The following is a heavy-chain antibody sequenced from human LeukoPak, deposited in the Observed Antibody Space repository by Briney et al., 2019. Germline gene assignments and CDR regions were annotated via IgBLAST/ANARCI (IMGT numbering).Heavy chain of an antibody. Sequence: PSETLSLTCAVYGGSFSGYYWSWIRRPPGKGLEWIGEINHSGSTNYNPSLKSRVTISVDTSKNQFSLKLSSVTAADTAVYYCARLHPYSSSWGSHNWFDPWGQGTLVTVSS. V-gene: IGHV4-34*01. CDR1: GGSFSGYY. CDR2: INHSGST. D-gene: IGHD6-13*01. CDR3: ARLHPYSSSWGSHNWFDP. J-gene: IGHJ5*02.